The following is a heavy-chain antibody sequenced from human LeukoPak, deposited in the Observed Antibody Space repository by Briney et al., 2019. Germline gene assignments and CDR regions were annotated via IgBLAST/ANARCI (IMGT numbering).Heavy chain of an antibody. D-gene: IGHD3-16*01. CDR3: ARGGGLDV. CDR2: INHNGSVN. CDR1: GFTFSSYW. Sequence: GGSLRLSCAASGFTFSSYWMNWARQAPGKGLEWVASINHNGSVNYYVDSVKGRFTISRDNAKNSLYLQMSNLRAEDAAVYFCARGGGLDVWGQGATVTVSS. V-gene: IGHV3-7*03. J-gene: IGHJ6*02.